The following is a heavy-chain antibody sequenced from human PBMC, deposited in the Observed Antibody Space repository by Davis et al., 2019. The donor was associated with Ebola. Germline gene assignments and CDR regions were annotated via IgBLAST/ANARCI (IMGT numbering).Heavy chain of an antibody. CDR3: TRHVSGDFWYFDL. CDR1: GFIVSEKY. J-gene: IGHJ2*01. Sequence: PGGSLRLSCAASGFIVSEKYMSWVRQAPGKGLEWVSVIYRDGRTYHADSVKGRFTISRDNSKNTVYLQMNSLRAEDTAVYYCTRHVSGDFWYFDLWGRGTLVTVSS. D-gene: IGHD4-17*01. V-gene: IGHV3-53*01. CDR2: IYRDGRT.